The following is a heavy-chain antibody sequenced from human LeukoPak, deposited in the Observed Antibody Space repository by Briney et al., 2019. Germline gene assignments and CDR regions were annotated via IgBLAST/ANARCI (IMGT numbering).Heavy chain of an antibody. CDR3: ARQDSSGWSQDY. V-gene: IGHV3-11*06. CDR1: GFTFSDYY. Sequence: NAGGSLRLSCAASGFTFSDYYMSWIRQAPGKGLEWVSYISSSSSYIYYADSVKGRFTISRDNAKNSLYLQMNSLRAEDTAVYYCARQDSSGWSQDYWGQGTLVTVSS. D-gene: IGHD6-19*01. CDR2: ISSSSSYI. J-gene: IGHJ4*02.